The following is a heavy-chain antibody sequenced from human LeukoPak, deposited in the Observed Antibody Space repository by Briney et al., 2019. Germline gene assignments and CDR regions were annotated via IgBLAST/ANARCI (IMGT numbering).Heavy chain of an antibody. Sequence: ASVTVSCKASGYTFTSYGISWVRQAPGQGLEWMGWISAYNGNTNYAQKLQGRVTMTTDTSTSTAYMELRSLRSDDTAVYYCARGPDKRGYSYGYGNFDYWGQGTLVTVSS. D-gene: IGHD5-18*01. J-gene: IGHJ4*02. CDR1: GYTFTSYG. CDR2: ISAYNGNT. V-gene: IGHV1-18*01. CDR3: ARGPDKRGYSYGYGNFDY.